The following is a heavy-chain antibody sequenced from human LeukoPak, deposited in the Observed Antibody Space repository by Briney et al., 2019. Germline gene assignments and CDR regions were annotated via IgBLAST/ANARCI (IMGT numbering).Heavy chain of an antibody. CDR1: GGSISSYY. Sequence: PSETLSLTCAVSGGSISSYYWSWIRQPPGKGLECIGYIYYSGSTNYNPSLKSRVTISVDTSKNQFSLKLNSVAAADTAVYYCARSASSTSRSAFDIWGQGTRVTASS. CDR3: ARSASSTSRSAFDI. V-gene: IGHV4-59*01. J-gene: IGHJ3*02. CDR2: IYYSGST.